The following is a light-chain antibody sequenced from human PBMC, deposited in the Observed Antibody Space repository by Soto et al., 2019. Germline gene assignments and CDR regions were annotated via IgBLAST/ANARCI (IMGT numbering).Light chain of an antibody. CDR1: QAFNTY. CDR2: RVS. CDR3: QYYADSPGS. Sequence: EIVLTQSPGTLSLSPGDRATLSCRASQAFNTYLAWYQQKPGQAPRLLIYRVSSRATGIPDRFSGSGSGTDFTLTISRLEPEDFAVYYCQYYADSPGSFGPGTKVDIE. J-gene: IGKJ3*01. V-gene: IGKV3-20*01.